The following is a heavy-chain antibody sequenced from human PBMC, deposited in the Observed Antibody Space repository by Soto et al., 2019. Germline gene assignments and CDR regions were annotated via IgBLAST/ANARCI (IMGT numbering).Heavy chain of an antibody. J-gene: IGHJ4*02. CDR2: INPSGGST. Sequence: SVKVSCKASGYTFTSYHMHWVRQATGQGLEWMGIINPSGGSTSYAQKFQGRVTMTRDTSTSTVYMELSSLRSEDTAVYYCAKDIYDSSGLFDYWGQGTLVTVSS. V-gene: IGHV1-46*01. CDR3: AKDIYDSSGLFDY. D-gene: IGHD3-22*01. CDR1: GYTFTSYH.